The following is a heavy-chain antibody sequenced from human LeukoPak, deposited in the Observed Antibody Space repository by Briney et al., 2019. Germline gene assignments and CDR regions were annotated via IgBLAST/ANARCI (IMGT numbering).Heavy chain of an antibody. CDR3: AQSGSGSGSYIDY. CDR1: GGSISSGSYY. CDR2: IYTSGST. V-gene: IGHV4-61*02. Sequence: PSKTLSLTCTVFGGSISSGSYYWSWIRQPAGKGLEWIGRIYTSGSTNYNPSLKSRVTISVDTSKNQFSLKLSSVTAADTAVYYCAQSGSGSGSYIDYWGQGTLVTVSS. D-gene: IGHD3-10*01. J-gene: IGHJ4*02.